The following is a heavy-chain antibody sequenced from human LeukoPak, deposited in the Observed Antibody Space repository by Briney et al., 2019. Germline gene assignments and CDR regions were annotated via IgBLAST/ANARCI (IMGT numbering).Heavy chain of an antibody. CDR1: GFTFSSYD. V-gene: IGHV3-13*01. J-gene: IGHJ3*02. D-gene: IGHD2-2*01. CDR2: IGTGGNT. CDR3: ARDRHQGAFDM. Sequence: GGSLRLSRAASGFTFSSYDFHWVRQGTGKGLEWVSSIGTGGNTYYLASVKGRFTISRDNSKNTLYLQMNSLRAEDTAVYYCARDRHQGAFDMWGQGTMVIVSS.